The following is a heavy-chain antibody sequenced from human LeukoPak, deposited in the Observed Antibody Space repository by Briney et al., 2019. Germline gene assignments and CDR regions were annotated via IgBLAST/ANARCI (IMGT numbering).Heavy chain of an antibody. J-gene: IGHJ6*03. D-gene: IGHD6-19*01. CDR3: ARDKRVAVAGTYIYYYYMDV. V-gene: IGHV4-4*07. CDR1: GGSISSYY. Sequence: SETLSLTCTVTGGSISSYYWSWIRQPAGKGLEWIGRIYISGSGSTNYNPSLKSRVTMSVDTSKNQFSLKLSSVTAADTAVYYCARDKRVAVAGTYIYYYYMDVWGNGTTVTISS. CDR2: IYISGSGST.